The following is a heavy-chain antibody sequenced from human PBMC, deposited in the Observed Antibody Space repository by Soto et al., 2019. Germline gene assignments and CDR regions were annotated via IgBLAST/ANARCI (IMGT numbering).Heavy chain of an antibody. J-gene: IGHJ4*02. CDR3: ARGSSSSDY. V-gene: IGHV3-7*03. D-gene: IGHD6-13*01. CDR2: INQDGSEK. CDR1: GITFSNYW. Sequence: PGGSLRLSCTASGITFSNYWMTWVRQAPGKGPEWVANINQDGSEKYYVDSVRGRFTVSRDNAKNSLFLQMNSLRAEDTAVYYCARGSSSSDYWGQGTLVTVSS.